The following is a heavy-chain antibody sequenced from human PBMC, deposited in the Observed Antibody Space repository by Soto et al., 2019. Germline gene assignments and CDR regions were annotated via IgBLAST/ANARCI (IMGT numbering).Heavy chain of an antibody. J-gene: IGHJ5*02. D-gene: IGHD2-21*02. CDR1: GYTFTSYA. V-gene: IGHV1-3*01. CDR3: GRGVVTAAQYWFDP. CDR2: INAGNGNT. Sequence: ASVKVSCKASGYTFTSYAMHWVRQAPGQRLEWMGWINAGNGNTKYSQKFQGRVTITRDTSASTAYMELSSLRSEDTAVYYCGRGVVTAAQYWFDPWGQGTLVTVS.